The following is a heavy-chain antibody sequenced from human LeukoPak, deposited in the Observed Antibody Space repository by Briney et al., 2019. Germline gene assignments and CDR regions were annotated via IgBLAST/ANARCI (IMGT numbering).Heavy chain of an antibody. D-gene: IGHD3-22*01. CDR3: AVNYGTTAYSYDY. CDR2: IYPGDSDT. CDR1: GYVFSTYW. Sequence: GASLQISFQGSGYVFSTYWIAWVRPLPGKGLEWVGSIYPGDSDTKYSPSFQGQVTISADKSITTAYLQWSSLKASDTAMYYCAVNYGTTAYSYDYWGQGTLVTVSS. V-gene: IGHV5-51*01. J-gene: IGHJ4*02.